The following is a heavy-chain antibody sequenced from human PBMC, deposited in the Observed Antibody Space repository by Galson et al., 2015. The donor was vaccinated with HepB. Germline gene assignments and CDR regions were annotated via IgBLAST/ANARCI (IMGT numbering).Heavy chain of an antibody. V-gene: IGHV1-58*01. CDR2: TVVGSGNT. D-gene: IGHD2-2*01. J-gene: IGHJ4*02. CDR3: AAVLYCGSVNCYPPRDY. Sequence: SVKVSCKASGFTFTSSAVQWVRQARGQRLEWIGWTVVGSGNTNYAQKFQERVTVTRDMSTATVYMELSSLRPEDTAIYYCAAVLYCGSVNCYPPRDYWGQGTLVTVSS. CDR1: GFTFTSSA.